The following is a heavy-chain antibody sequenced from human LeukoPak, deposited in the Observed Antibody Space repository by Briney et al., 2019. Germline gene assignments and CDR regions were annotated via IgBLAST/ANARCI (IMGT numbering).Heavy chain of an antibody. CDR3: ARRRNWLDP. J-gene: IGHJ5*02. V-gene: IGHV4-59*08. Sequence: SETLSLTCTVSGGSVSGYYWTWVRQPPGKGPEWIGYIYYSETNYNPSLKSRVNISLDPSKNQLSLKLTSVTAADTAVYYCARRRNWLDPWGQGTLVTVSS. CDR1: GGSVSGYY. CDR2: IYYSET.